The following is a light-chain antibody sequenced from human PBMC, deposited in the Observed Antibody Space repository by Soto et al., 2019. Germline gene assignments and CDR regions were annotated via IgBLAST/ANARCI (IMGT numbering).Light chain of an antibody. CDR2: DAS. CDR1: HCVGGRS. Sequence: IVFTQPPVTLSLSPGERATLSCGARHCVGGRSLACYQQKPGLAPRVLIYDASSMSTRGPDRFSGSGSGTDFTLTISRLEPEDFAVYYCQHYGSAPLTFGGGTKVDIK. CDR3: QHYGSAPLT. J-gene: IGKJ4*01. V-gene: IGKV3D-20*01.